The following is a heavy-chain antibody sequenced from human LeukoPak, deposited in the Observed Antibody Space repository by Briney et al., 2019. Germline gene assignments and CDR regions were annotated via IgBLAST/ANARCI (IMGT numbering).Heavy chain of an antibody. D-gene: IGHD3-9*01. V-gene: IGHV3-7*01. CDR3: ARDAYDILTGYYNNWFDP. CDR1: GFTFSSYW. J-gene: IGHJ5*02. CDR2: IKQDGSEK. Sequence: GGSLRLSCAASGFTFSSYWMSWVRQAPGKGLEWVANIKQDGSEKYYVDSVKGRFTISRDNAKNSLYLQMNSLRAEDTAVYYCARDAYDILTGYYNNWFDPWGQGTLVTASS.